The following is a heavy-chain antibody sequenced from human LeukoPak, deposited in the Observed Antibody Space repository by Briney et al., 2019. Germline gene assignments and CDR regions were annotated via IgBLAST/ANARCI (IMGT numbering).Heavy chain of an antibody. CDR2: ITASGTAM. J-gene: IGHJ4*02. V-gene: IGHV3-48*01. D-gene: IGHD1-26*01. CDR3: ARKYSGTNPFDY. Sequence: PGGSLRLSCAASGFTFSSYSMNWVRQAPGKGLEWVSHITASGTAMFYADSVKGRFTISRDLSKNTLYLQMNSLRAEDTALYYCARKYSGTNPFDYWGQGTLVTVSS. CDR1: GFTFSSYS.